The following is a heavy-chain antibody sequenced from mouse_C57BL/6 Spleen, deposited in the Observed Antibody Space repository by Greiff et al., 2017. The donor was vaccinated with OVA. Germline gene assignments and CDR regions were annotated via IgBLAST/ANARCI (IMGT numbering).Heavy chain of an antibody. CDR2: IYPSDSET. CDR1: GYTFTSYW. CDR3: ARARLDWYFDV. J-gene: IGHJ1*03. Sequence: QVQLQQPGAELVRPGSSVKLSCKASGYTFTSYWMDWVKQRPGQGLEWIGNIYPSDSETHYNQKFKDKATLTVDKSSSTAYMQLSSLTSEDSAVYYCARARLDWYFDVWGTGTTVTVSS. V-gene: IGHV1-61*01.